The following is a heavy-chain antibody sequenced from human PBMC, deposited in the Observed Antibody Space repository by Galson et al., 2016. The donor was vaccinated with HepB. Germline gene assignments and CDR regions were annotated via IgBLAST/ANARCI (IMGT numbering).Heavy chain of an antibody. D-gene: IGHD2-15*01. CDR3: ARGTFCSGDSCYSPAFDM. V-gene: IGHV3-74*01. J-gene: IGHJ3*02. Sequence: SLRLSCAASGFTFRTYWMHWVRQAPGKGLVWVSRINSDGSSTGFADSVKGRFTISRDNSKNTLYLQMNTLRAEDTAAYYCARGTFCSGDSCYSPAFDMWGQGTMVTVSS. CDR2: INSDGSST. CDR1: GFTFRTYW.